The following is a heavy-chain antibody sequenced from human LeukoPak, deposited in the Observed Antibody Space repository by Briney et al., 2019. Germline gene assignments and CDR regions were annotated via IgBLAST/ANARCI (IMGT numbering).Heavy chain of an antibody. CDR1: GGSISSYY. D-gene: IGHD6-6*01. J-gene: IGHJ4*02. V-gene: IGHV4-59*01. CDR2: IYYSGST. Sequence: SETLSLTCTVSGGSISSYYWSWIRQPPGKGLEWIGYIYYSGSTNYNPSLKSRVTISVDTSKNQFSLKLRSVTAADTAVYYCARATRPRGDFDYWGQGTLVTVSS. CDR3: ARATRPRGDFDY.